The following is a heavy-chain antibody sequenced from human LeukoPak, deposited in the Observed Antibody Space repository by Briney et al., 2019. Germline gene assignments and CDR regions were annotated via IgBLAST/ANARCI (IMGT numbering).Heavy chain of an antibody. Sequence: SETLSLTCTVSGGSISSYYWSWIRQPAGKGLEWIGRIYYSGSTNYNPSLKSRVTISVDTSKNQFSLKLSSVTAADTAVYYCARGDVKIEARSPWFDPWGQGTLVTVSS. CDR1: GGSISSYY. J-gene: IGHJ5*02. CDR3: ARGDVKIEARSPWFDP. V-gene: IGHV4-4*07. CDR2: IYYSGST. D-gene: IGHD3-16*01.